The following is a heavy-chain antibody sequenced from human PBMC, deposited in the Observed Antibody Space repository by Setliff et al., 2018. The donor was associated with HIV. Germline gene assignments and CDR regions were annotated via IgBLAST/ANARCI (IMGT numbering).Heavy chain of an antibody. D-gene: IGHD2-15*01. CDR1: GFTFSSYT. J-gene: IGHJ4*02. CDR3: AREGCGDGTCYAPDL. V-gene: IGHV3-21*01. CDR2: ISYSTGYI. Sequence: PGGSLRLSCAASGFTFSSYTMNWVRQAPGKGLEWVSSISYSTGYIYYADSVKGRFTISRDNAKSSLYLQMNSLRAEDTAVYYCAREGCGDGTCYAPDLWGQGTLVTVSS.